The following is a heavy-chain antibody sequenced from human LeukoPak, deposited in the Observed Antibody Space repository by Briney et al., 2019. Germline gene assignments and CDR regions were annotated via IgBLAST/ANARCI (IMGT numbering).Heavy chain of an antibody. V-gene: IGHV3-23*01. CDR3: AKAIVATTDSFDY. D-gene: IGHD5-12*01. CDR1: GFTFSSYA. CDR2: ISGSGGST. J-gene: IGHJ4*02. Sequence: GGSLRLSCAASGFTFSSYAMSRVRQAPGKGLEWVSAISGSGGSTYYADSVKGRFTISRDNSKNTLYLQMNSLRAEDTAVYYCAKAIVATTDSFDYWGQGTLVTVSS.